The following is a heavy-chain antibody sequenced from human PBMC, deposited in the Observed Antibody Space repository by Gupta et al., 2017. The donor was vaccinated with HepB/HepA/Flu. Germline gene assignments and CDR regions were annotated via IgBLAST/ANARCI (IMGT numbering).Heavy chain of an antibody. CDR1: GYGLTTYW. J-gene: IGHJ4*02. CDR3: ASGEEYLWGSGLDY. Sequence: LRLWQSGAKGKKPGYCRKIARKGSGYGLTTYWIAWVRQMPGKGLEWMGIIYPGDSDTRYSPAFQGQVTISADKSISTAYLQWSSLKASDTAIYYCASGEEYLWGSGLDYWGQGTLVTGSS. V-gene: IGHV5-51*01. D-gene: IGHD3-16*01. CDR2: IYPGDSDT.